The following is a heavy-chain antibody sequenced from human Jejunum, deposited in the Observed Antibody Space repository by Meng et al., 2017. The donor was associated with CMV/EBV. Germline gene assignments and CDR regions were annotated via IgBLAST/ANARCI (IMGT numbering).Heavy chain of an antibody. CDR3: AKGGGTYYQGWFDP. D-gene: IGHD1-26*01. Sequence: EVQLVESGGGFVPPGGXXGLSCAAYGFTVGDNCLTWVRQPPGKGLECVSFIYNNGNTYYADSVKGRFTISRDNSKNTVYLQMNSLRAEDTAVYYCAKGGGTYYQGWFDPWGQGTLVTVSS. J-gene: IGHJ5*02. V-gene: IGHV3-66*01. CDR1: GFTVGDNC. CDR2: IYNNGNT.